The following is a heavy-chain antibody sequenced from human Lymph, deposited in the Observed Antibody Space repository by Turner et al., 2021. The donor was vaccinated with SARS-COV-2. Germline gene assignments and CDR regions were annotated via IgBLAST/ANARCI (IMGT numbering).Heavy chain of an antibody. J-gene: IGHJ4*02. Sequence: QLQPQASGPGLVKPSETLSRTCTVSGGSISCSFYYWGWIREPPGKGLEWNGSIYYSGRTYYNPSIKSRVTISVATSKNQFSLKLSTVTDTDTAVFYCAGGSPKGWYVPVFDYWGQGTLVTVSS. D-gene: IGHD6-19*01. CDR3: AGGSPKGWYVPVFDY. CDR1: GGSISCSFYY. V-gene: IGHV4-39*01. CDR2: IYYSGRT.